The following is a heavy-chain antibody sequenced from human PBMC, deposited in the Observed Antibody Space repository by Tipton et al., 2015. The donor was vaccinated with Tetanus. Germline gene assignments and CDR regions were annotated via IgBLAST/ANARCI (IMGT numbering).Heavy chain of an antibody. CDR1: GFIFSSYG. CDR3: AKVLEWYYYYYNGMDV. J-gene: IGHJ6*02. D-gene: IGHD3-3*01. CDR2: SWYDGTDK. V-gene: IGHV3-33*06. Sequence: SLRLSCAASGFIFSSYGIHWVRQAPGKGLEWVAVSWYDGTDKYYADSVKGRFTISRDNSKNTVYLQMNSLGAEDTALYYCAKVLEWYYYYYNGMDVWGQGTTVTVSS.